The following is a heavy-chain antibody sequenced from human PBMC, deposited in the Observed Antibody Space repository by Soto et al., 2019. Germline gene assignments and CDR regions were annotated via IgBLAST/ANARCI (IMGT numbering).Heavy chain of an antibody. Sequence: SETLSLTXTVSGGSISSYYWSWIRQPPGKGLEWIGYIYYSGSTNYNPSLKSRVTISVDTSKNQFSLKLSSVTAADTAVYYCARDGYYDSSGLHDAFDIWGQGTMVTVSS. CDR2: IYYSGST. V-gene: IGHV4-59*01. D-gene: IGHD3-22*01. J-gene: IGHJ3*02. CDR3: ARDGYYDSSGLHDAFDI. CDR1: GGSISSYY.